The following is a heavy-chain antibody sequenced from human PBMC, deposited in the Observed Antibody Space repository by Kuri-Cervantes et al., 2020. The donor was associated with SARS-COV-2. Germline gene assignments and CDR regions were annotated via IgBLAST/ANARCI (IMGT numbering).Heavy chain of an antibody. CDR3: ARGGYGDYFS. CDR1: GGPISSYY. J-gene: IGHJ5*02. V-gene: IGHV4-59*01. Sequence: SETLSLTCTVSGGPISSYYWSWIRQPPGKGLEWIGYIYYSGSTNYNPSLKSRVTISVDTSKNQFSLKLSSVTAADTAVYYCARGGYGDYFSWGQGTLVTVSS. CDR2: IYYSGST. D-gene: IGHD4-17*01.